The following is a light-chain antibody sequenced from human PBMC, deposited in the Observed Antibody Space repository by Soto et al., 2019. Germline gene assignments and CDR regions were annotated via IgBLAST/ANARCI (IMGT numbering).Light chain of an antibody. J-gene: IGKJ3*01. CDR1: QSVSSY. CDR2: DAS. Sequence: EIVLTQSPATLSLSPGERATLSCRASQSVSSYLAWYQQKPGQAPRRLIYDASNRATGIPARFSGSGSGTDFTLTISSLEPEDFAVYYCQQRSNWLFTFGPGTKVEIK. V-gene: IGKV3-11*01. CDR3: QQRSNWLFT.